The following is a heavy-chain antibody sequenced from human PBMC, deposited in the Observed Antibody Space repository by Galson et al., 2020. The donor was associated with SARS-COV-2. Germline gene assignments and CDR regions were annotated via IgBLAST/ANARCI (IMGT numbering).Heavy chain of an antibody. Sequence: ASETLSLTCAVSGGSISNDDHAWTWIRQPPGTGLEWIGYIYYNGNTFYHPSLKGRVTLSVDRSKTQFSLELDSVTAADSAVYYCARVYCPSGGCYSPIDVWGQGTLVTVSS. CDR3: ARVYCPSGGCYSPIDV. CDR1: GGSISNDDHA. J-gene: IGHJ4*02. CDR2: IYYNGNT. V-gene: IGHV4-30-2*01. D-gene: IGHD2-15*01.